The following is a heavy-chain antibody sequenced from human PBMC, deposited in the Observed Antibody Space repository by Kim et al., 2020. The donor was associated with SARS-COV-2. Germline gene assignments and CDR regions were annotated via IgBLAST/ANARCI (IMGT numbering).Heavy chain of an antibody. CDR1: GYTLTELS. J-gene: IGHJ4*02. V-gene: IGHV1-24*01. CDR2: FDPEDGEI. Sequence: ASVKVSCKVSGYTLTELSMHWVRQAPGKGLEWMGGFDPEDGEIIYAQELQDRLTMTEDTTTDTGYMELSSLESEDTAVYYCATYASGSRYFDLWGQGPLV. D-gene: IGHD3-10*01. CDR3: ATYASGSRYFDL.